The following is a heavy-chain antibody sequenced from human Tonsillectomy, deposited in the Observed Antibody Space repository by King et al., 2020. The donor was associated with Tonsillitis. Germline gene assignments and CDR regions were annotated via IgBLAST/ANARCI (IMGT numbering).Heavy chain of an antibody. CDR1: GGSFSGYY. CDR2: INHSGST. CDR3: ARGYSSSWYVDY. D-gene: IGHD6-13*01. J-gene: IGHJ4*02. Sequence: VQLQQWGAGLLKPSETLSLTCAVYGGSFSGYYWSCIRQPPGKGLEWIGEINHSGSTNYNPSLKSRVTISVDTSKNQFSLRLTSVTAADTAVYYCARGYSSSWYVDYWGQGTLVTVSS. V-gene: IGHV4-34*01.